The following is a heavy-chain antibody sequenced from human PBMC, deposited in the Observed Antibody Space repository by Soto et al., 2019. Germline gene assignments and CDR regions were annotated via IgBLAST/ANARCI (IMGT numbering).Heavy chain of an antibody. CDR2: IYYSGST. CDR3: ARRSRALNAGWFDP. V-gene: IGHV4-30-4*01. J-gene: IGHJ5*02. Sequence: PSETLSLTCTVSGGSISSGDYYWSWIRQPPGKGLEWIGYIYYSGSTYYNPSLKSRVTISLDTSKNQFSLKLSSVTAADTAVYYCARRSRALNAGWFDPWGQGTLVTVSS. CDR1: GGSISSGDYY.